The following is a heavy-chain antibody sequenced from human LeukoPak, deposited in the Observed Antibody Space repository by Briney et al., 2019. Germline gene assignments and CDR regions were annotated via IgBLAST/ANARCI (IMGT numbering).Heavy chain of an antibody. CDR1: GYIFTSYD. V-gene: IGHV1-8*01. Sequence: ASVKVSCKASGYIFTSYDINWVRQATGQGLEWMGWMNPNSGNTGYAQKFQGRVTMTRNTSISTAYMELSSLRSEDTAVYYRASSTLRYFDWLLPAAYYYYGMDVWGQGTTVTVSS. CDR2: MNPNSGNT. CDR3: ASSTLRYFDWLLPAAYYYYGMDV. J-gene: IGHJ6*02. D-gene: IGHD3-9*01.